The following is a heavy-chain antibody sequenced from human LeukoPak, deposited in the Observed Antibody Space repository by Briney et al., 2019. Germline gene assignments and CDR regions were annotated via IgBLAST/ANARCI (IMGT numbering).Heavy chain of an antibody. Sequence: GESLKISCKGSGYSFTSYWIGWVRQMPGKGLEWMGIIYPGDSDTRYSPSFQGQVTISADKSISTAYLQWSSLKASDTAIYYCARHGTWGTTRRPFDYWGQGTLVTVSS. CDR1: GYSFTSYW. V-gene: IGHV5-51*01. CDR2: IYPGDSDT. CDR3: ARHGTWGTTRRPFDY. J-gene: IGHJ4*02. D-gene: IGHD1-1*01.